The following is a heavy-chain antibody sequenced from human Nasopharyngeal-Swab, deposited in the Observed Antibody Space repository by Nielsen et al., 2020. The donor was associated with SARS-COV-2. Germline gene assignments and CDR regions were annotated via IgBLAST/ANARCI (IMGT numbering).Heavy chain of an antibody. D-gene: IGHD5/OR15-5a*01. CDR1: GFTFSSYS. CDR3: ASLSTYP. Sequence: GESLKISCAASGFTFSSYSMNWVRQAPGKGLEWVSYISSSSSTIYYADSVKGRFTIFRDNAKNSLYLQMNSLRDEDTAVYYCASLSTYPWGQGTLVTVSS. CDR2: ISSSSSTI. J-gene: IGHJ5*02. V-gene: IGHV3-48*02.